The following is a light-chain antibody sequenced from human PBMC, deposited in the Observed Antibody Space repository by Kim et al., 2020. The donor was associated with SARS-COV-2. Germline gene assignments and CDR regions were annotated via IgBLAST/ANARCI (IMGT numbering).Light chain of an antibody. Sequence: VSPEERATLSCRASQSVSSNLAWYQQKPGQAPRLLIYGASTRATGIPARFSGSGSGTEFTLTISSLQSEDFAVYYCQQYNNWPLTFGPGTKVDIK. CDR1: QSVSSN. J-gene: IGKJ3*01. CDR3: QQYNNWPLT. CDR2: GAS. V-gene: IGKV3-15*01.